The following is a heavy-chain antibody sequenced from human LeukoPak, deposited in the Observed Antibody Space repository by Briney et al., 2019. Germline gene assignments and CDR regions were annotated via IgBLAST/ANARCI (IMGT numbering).Heavy chain of an antibody. J-gene: IGHJ4*02. D-gene: IGHD1-26*01. V-gene: IGHV1-24*01. CDR1: GYTLTELS. CDR2: FDPEDGET. CDR3: ATDRPSDLVVGATPHGY. Sequence: ASVKVSCXVSGYTLTELSMHWVRQTPGKGLEWMGGFDPEDGETIYAQKFQGRVTMTEDTSTDTAYMELSSLRSEDTAVYCCATDRPSDLVVGATPHGYWGQGTLVTVSS.